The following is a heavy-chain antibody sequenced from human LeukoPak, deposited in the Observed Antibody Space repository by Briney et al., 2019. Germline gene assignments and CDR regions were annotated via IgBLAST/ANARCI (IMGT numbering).Heavy chain of an antibody. CDR2: INHSGST. V-gene: IGHV4-34*01. D-gene: IGHD6-19*01. J-gene: IGHJ4*02. CDR3: AREPNLNSSGWFPLFDY. Sequence: SETLSLTCAVYGGSFSGYYWSGIRQPPGKGLEWIGEINHSGSTNYNPSLKSRVTISVDKSKNQFSLKLSSVTAADTAVYYCAREPNLNSSGWFPLFDYWGQGTLVTVSS. CDR1: GGSFSGYY.